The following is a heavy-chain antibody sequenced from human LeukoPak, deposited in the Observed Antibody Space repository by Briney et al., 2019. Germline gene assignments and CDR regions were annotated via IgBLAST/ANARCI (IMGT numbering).Heavy chain of an antibody. D-gene: IGHD4-17*01. CDR1: GFTFSTYW. J-gene: IGHJ4*02. CDR2: FNSDGRSA. Sequence: GGSLRLSCAASGFTFSTYWMHWVRQAPGKGLVWVSRFNSDGRSAYYADSVKGRFTISRDNAKNTLYLQMNSLRAEDTAVYYCARGRYYLDSWGQGSLVTVSS. CDR3: ARGRYYLDS. V-gene: IGHV3-74*01.